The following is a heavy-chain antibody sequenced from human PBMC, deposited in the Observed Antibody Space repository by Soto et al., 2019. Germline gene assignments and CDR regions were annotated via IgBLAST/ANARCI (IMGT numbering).Heavy chain of an antibody. CDR1: GGSISSGDYY. V-gene: IGHV4-30-4*01. CDR2: IYYSGST. D-gene: IGHD1-1*01. J-gene: IGHJ6*02. CDR3: SRVDNWSDLPYYYYGMDV. Sequence: QVQLQESGPGLVKPSQTLSLTCTVSGGSISSGDYYWSWIRQPPGKGLEWIGYIYYSGSTYYNPSLKSRVTISVDTSKNQFSLKLSSVTAADTAVYYWSRVDNWSDLPYYYYGMDVWGQGTTVTVSS.